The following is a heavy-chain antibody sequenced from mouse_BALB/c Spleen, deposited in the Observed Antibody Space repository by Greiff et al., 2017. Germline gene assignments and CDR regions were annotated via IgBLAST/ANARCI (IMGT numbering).Heavy chain of an antibody. Sequence: EVQRVESGGGLVKPGGSLKLSCAASGFTFSSYAMSWVRQTPEKRLEWVATISSGGSYTYYPDSVKGRFTISRDNAKNTLYLQMSSLRSEDTAMYYCARKLGDYGGSYAMDYWGQGTSVTVSS. CDR1: GFTFSSYA. J-gene: IGHJ4*01. CDR2: ISSGGSYT. V-gene: IGHV5-9-3*01. CDR3: ARKLGDYGGSYAMDY. D-gene: IGHD2-4*01.